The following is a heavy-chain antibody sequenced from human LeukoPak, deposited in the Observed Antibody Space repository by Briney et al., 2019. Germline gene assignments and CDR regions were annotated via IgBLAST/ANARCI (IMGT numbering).Heavy chain of an antibody. V-gene: IGHV3-30-3*01. Sequence: GGSLRLPCAASGFTFSSYAMHWVRQAPGKGLEWVAVISYDGSNKYYADSVKGRFTISRDNSKNTLYLQMNSLRAVDTAVYYCANGDSGYDYPLDYWGQGTLVTVSS. CDR2: ISYDGSNK. CDR3: ANGDSGYDYPLDY. J-gene: IGHJ4*02. D-gene: IGHD5-12*01. CDR1: GFTFSSYA.